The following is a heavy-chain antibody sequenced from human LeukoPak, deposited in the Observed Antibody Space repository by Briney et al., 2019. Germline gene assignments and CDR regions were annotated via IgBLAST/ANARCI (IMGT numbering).Heavy chain of an antibody. CDR2: INHSGST. D-gene: IGHD2-15*01. CDR3: ARARLGCSGGSCYRHYYFDY. Sequence: PSETLSLTCTVSGGSISSYYWSWIRQPPGKGLEWIGEINHSGSTNYNPSLKSRVTISVDTSKNQFSLKLSSVTAADTAVYYCARARLGCSGGSCYRHYYFDYWGQGTLVTVSS. J-gene: IGHJ4*02. CDR1: GGSISSYY. V-gene: IGHV4-34*01.